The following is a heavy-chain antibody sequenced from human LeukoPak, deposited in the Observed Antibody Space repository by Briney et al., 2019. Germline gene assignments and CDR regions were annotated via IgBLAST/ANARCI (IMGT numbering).Heavy chain of an antibody. V-gene: IGHV4-59*01. CDR1: GGSMSDYY. Sequence: WETLSLTCTVSGGSMSDYYWSWIRQPPGKGLEWIGYIYSTGSTNYNPSLKSRVTISVDTSKNQFFLKLSSVTAADTASYYCARDYTMTHAFDIWGQGTLVTVSS. J-gene: IGHJ3*02. CDR2: IYSTGST. D-gene: IGHD3-22*01. CDR3: ARDYTMTHAFDI.